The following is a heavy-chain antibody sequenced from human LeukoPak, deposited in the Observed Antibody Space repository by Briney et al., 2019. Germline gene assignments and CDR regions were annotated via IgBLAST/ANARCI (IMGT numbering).Heavy chain of an antibody. J-gene: IGHJ3*02. CDR1: GLAFSDYY. CDR2: ISSTGGTI. D-gene: IGHD2-15*01. CDR3: ARGYSRAAFDI. Sequence: PGGSLRLSCAASGLAFSDYYMSWVRQAPGKGLEWVSFISSTGGTIYYADSVKGRFTVSRDNGKNSLLLQMNSLRAEDTALYYCARGYSRAAFDIWGQGTVVAVSS. V-gene: IGHV3-11*04.